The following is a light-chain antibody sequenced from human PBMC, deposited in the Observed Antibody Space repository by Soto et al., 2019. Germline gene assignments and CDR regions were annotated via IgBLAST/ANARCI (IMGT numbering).Light chain of an antibody. J-gene: IGKJ4*01. CDR1: QSAISN. V-gene: IGKV3-15*01. CDR3: HQYYKWPLT. CDR2: DAS. Sequence: EIVMTQSPATLSVSPGESVTLSCRASQSAISNLAWYQQKPGQTPRLLIYDASTRATDIPARFSGSGSGTDFTLTISSLLSEDFAVYYCHQYYKWPLTFGGGTKVDI.